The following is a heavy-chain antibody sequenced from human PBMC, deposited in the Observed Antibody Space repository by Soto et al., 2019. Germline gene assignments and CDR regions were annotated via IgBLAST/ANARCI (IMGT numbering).Heavy chain of an antibody. CDR2: INHSGST. CDR1: GGSFSGYY. V-gene: IGHV4-34*01. J-gene: IGHJ4*02. D-gene: IGHD5-18*01. Sequence: SETLSLTCAVYGGSFSGYYWSWIRQPPGKGLEWIGEINHSGSTNYNPSLKSRVTISVDTSKNQFSLKLSSVTAADTAVYYCARGWRGYSYGYFDYWGQGTLVTV. CDR3: ARGWRGYSYGYFDY.